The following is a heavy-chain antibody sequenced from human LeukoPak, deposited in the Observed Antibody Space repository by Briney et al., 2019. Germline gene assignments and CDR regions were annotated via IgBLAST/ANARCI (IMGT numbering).Heavy chain of an antibody. CDR1: GFTFSDYY. CDR3: ARDPLWFGELLGY. Sequence: PGGSLRLSCAASGFTFSDYYMSWIRQAPGKGLEWVAYISGSGSTIYYADSVRGRFTISRDNAKNSLYLQMNSLRAEDTAVYYCARDPLWFGELLGYWGQGTLVTVSS. D-gene: IGHD3-10*01. J-gene: IGHJ4*02. V-gene: IGHV3-11*01. CDR2: ISGSGSTI.